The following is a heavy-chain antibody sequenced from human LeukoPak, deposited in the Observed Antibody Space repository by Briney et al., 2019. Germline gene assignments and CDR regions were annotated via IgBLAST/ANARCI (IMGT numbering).Heavy chain of an antibody. D-gene: IGHD2-2*01. V-gene: IGHV3-30-3*01. CDR2: ISYDGSNK. CDR1: GFTFSGYP. J-gene: IGHJ6*02. Sequence: GGSLRLSCAASGFTFSGYPIHWVRQAPGKGLEWVAVISYDGSNKYYADSVKGRFTISRDNSNNTLSLQMNSLRAEDTAVYYCARDEGYCSRTSCYGGSKGMDVWGQGTAVTVSS. CDR3: ARDEGYCSRTSCYGGSKGMDV.